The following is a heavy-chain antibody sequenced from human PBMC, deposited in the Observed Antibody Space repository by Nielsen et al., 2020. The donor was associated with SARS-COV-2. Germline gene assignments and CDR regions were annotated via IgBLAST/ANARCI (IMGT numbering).Heavy chain of an antibody. V-gene: IGHV3-21*01. CDR1: GFTFSSYT. CDR2: ISSSGNYI. D-gene: IGHD1-26*01. J-gene: IGHJ5*02. CDR3: ARETLDHTSSFVDH. Sequence: GESLKISCAASGFTFSSYTINWVRQAPGKGLEWVSSISSSGNYIYYADSVKGRFTVSRDNSKATLYLQINSLQLEDTAVYYCARETLDHTSSFVDHWGQGTLVSVSS.